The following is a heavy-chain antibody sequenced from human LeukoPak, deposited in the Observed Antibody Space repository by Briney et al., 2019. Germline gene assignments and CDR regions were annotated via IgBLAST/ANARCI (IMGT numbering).Heavy chain of an antibody. V-gene: IGHV3-21*01. D-gene: IGHD6-13*01. CDR2: ISSSSSYI. CDR3: AADSSSWYVGYYYYYMDV. Sequence: GGSLRLSCAASGFTFSSYSMNWVRQAPGKGLEWVSSISSSSSYIYYADSVKGRFTISRDNAKNSLYLQMNSLRAEDTAVYYCAADSSSWYVGYYYYYMDVWGKGTTVTISS. J-gene: IGHJ6*03. CDR1: GFTFSSYS.